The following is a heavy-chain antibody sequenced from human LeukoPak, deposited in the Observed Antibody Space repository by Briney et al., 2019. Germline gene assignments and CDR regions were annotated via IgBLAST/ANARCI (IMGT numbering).Heavy chain of an antibody. J-gene: IGHJ4*02. CDR2: VNGDGVNT. CDR1: GFTFSNFA. V-gene: IGHV3-23*01. CDR3: AKRGHCSATCTYDY. Sequence: PGGSLRLSCAASGFTFSNFAIHWVRQAPGEGLEWVSIVNGDGVNTYYADSVKGRFTISRDNSKNTVYLQMNSLRAEDTAVYYCAKRGHCSATCTYDYWGQGTLVTVSS. D-gene: IGHD2-15*01.